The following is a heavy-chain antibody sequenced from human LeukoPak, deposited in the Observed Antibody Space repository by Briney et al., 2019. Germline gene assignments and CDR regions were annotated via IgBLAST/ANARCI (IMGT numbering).Heavy chain of an antibody. Sequence: GGSLRLSCAASRFTFSSYAMSWVRQAPGKGLEWVSAISGSGGSTYYADSVKGRFTISRDNSKNTLYLQMNSLRDEDTAVYYCAKVPYGSASDWDDPWGQGTLVTVSS. J-gene: IGHJ5*02. V-gene: IGHV3-23*01. CDR1: RFTFSSYA. CDR3: AKVPYGSASDWDDP. CDR2: ISGSGGST. D-gene: IGHD3-10*01.